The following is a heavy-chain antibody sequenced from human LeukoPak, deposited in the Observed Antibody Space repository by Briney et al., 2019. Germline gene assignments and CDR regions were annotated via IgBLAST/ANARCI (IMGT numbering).Heavy chain of an antibody. CDR2: IYTSGST. Sequence: PSETLSLTCTVSGGSISSYYWSWIRQPAGKGLEWIGRIYTSGSTNYNPSLKSRVTMSVDTSKNQFSLKLSSVTAADTAVYYCARELPTMVRGVIIASHYYYYMDVWGKGTTVTISS. D-gene: IGHD3-10*01. J-gene: IGHJ6*03. CDR3: ARELPTMVRGVIIASHYYYYMDV. V-gene: IGHV4-4*07. CDR1: GGSISSYY.